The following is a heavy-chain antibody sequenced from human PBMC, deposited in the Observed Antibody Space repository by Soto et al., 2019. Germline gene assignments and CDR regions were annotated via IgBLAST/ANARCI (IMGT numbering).Heavy chain of an antibody. CDR2: ISYDGSNK. CDR3: ARSKGEGYCSSTSCYPYYYYYGMDV. V-gene: IGHV3-30-3*01. D-gene: IGHD2-2*01. Sequence: GGSLRLSCAASGFTFSSYAMHWVRQAPGKGLEWVAVISYDGSNKYYADSVKGRFTISRDNSKNTLYLQMNSLRAEDTAVYYCARSKGEGYCSSTSCYPYYYYYGMDVWGQGTTVTVSS. J-gene: IGHJ6*02. CDR1: GFTFSSYA.